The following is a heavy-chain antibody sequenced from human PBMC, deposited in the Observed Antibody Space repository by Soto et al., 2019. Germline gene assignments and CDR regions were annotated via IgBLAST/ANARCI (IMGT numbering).Heavy chain of an antibody. CDR3: ARDVGRILKQFDY. Sequence: GGSLRLSCAASGFTFSSYAMHWVRQAPGKGLEWVAVISYDGSNKYYADSVKGRFTISRDNSKNTLYLQMNSLRAEDTAVHYCARDVGRILKQFDYWGQGTLVTVSS. D-gene: IGHD2-15*01. J-gene: IGHJ4*02. CDR2: ISYDGSNK. V-gene: IGHV3-30-3*01. CDR1: GFTFSSYA.